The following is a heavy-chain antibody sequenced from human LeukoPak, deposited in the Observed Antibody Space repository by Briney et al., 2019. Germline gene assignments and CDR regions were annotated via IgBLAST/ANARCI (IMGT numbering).Heavy chain of an antibody. D-gene: IGHD2-2*01. CDR3: ARADGGYCSSTTCPTRFDY. CDR2: IWHDGSNK. J-gene: IGHJ4*02. CDR1: GFTFSSYG. V-gene: IGHV3-33*01. Sequence: GGSLRLSCAASGFTFSSYGMHWVRQAPGKGLEWVAVIWHDGSNKYYADSVKGRFTISRDNSKNTLYLQMNSLRAEDTAVYYCARADGGYCSSTTCPTRFDYWGQGTLVTVSS.